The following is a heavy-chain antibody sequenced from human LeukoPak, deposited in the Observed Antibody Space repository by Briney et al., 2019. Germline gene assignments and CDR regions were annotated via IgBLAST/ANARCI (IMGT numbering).Heavy chain of an antibody. V-gene: IGHV3-23*01. CDR1: GFTFSSYA. J-gene: IGHJ4*02. CDR2: ISGSGGST. CDR3: AKDQLRRQQLVQGLIDY. Sequence: PGGSLRLSCAASGFTFSSYAMSWVRQAPGKGLEWVSAISGSGGSTYYADSVKGRFTISRDNSKSTLYLQMNSLRAEDTAVYYCAKDQLRRQQLVQGLIDYWGQGTLVTVSS. D-gene: IGHD6-13*01.